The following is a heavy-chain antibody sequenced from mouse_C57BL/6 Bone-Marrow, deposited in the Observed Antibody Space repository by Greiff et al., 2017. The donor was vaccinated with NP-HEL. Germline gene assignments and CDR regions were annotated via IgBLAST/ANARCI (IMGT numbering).Heavy chain of an antibody. J-gene: IGHJ4*01. CDR3: ARPLAGTGDYYAMDY. Sequence: VQLKQSGPELVKPGASVKMSCKASGYTFTDYNMHWVKQSHGKSLEWIGYINPNNGGTSYNQKFKGKATLTVNKSSSTAYMELRSLTSEDSAVYYCARPLAGTGDYYAMDYWGQGTSVTVSS. D-gene: IGHD2-10*02. CDR1: GYTFTDYN. CDR2: INPNNGGT. V-gene: IGHV1-22*01.